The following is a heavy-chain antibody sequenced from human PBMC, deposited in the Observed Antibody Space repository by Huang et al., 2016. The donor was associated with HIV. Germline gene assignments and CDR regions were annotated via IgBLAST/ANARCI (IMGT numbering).Heavy chain of an antibody. D-gene: IGHD3-3*01. Sequence: EVQLVESGGGLVRPGGSLRLSCTASGFTFRTFTMNWVRQAPGKGLGWVSYISSSSSTLYYADSVKGRFTISRDNAQSSLYLQMTSLRVEDTAVYYCAREWGVGIFGRAGYCDYWGRGTLVTVSS. J-gene: IGHJ4*02. CDR3: AREWGVGIFGRAGYCDY. V-gene: IGHV3-48*01. CDR2: ISSSSSTL. CDR1: GFTFRTFT.